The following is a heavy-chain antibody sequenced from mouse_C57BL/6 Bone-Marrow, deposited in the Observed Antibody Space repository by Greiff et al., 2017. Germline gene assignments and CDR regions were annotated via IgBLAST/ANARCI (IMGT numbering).Heavy chain of an antibody. Sequence: QVQLQQPGAELVMPGASVKLSCKASGYTFTSYWMPWVKQRPGQGLEWIGEIDPSDSYTNYNQKFKGKSTLTVDKSSSTAYMQLSSLTSEDSAVCYSERDWDKNFDYWGQGTTLTVSS. J-gene: IGHJ2*01. CDR3: ERDWDKNFDY. D-gene: IGHD4-1*01. CDR1: GYTFTSYW. V-gene: IGHV1-69*01. CDR2: IDPSDSYT.